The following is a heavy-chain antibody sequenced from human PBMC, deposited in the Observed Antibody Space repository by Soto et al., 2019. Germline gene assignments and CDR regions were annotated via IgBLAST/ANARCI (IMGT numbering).Heavy chain of an antibody. Sequence: SETLSLTCTISGGSISVYYWSWIRQSPRQGLEWIGYVYDNGRPYYSPSLKSRVTISADTSKNQISLKLTSSTAADTAVYYCARGVGSSPPRYWGRGTLVTVSS. V-gene: IGHV4-59*01. J-gene: IGHJ4*02. CDR3: ARGVGSSPPRY. CDR1: GGSISVYY. D-gene: IGHD3-9*01. CDR2: VYDNGRP.